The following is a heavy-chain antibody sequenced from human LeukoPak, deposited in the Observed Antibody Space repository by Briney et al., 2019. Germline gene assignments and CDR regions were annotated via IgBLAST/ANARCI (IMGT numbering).Heavy chain of an antibody. CDR3: ARELIVPATSYYYYYYMDV. Sequence: PSETLSLTCTVSGGSISSYYWSWIRQPAGKGLEWIGRIYTSGSTNYNPSLKSRVTMSVDTSKNQFSLKLSSVTAADTAVYYCARELIVPATSYYYYYYMDVWGKGTTVTISS. CDR1: GGSISSYY. J-gene: IGHJ6*03. D-gene: IGHD3-22*01. V-gene: IGHV4-4*07. CDR2: IYTSGST.